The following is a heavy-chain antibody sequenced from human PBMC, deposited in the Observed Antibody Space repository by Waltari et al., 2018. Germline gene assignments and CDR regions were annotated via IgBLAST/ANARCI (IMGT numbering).Heavy chain of an antibody. CDR3: ARLRSVSSSWYFDF. V-gene: IGHV5-51*01. D-gene: IGHD6-13*01. Sequence: EVQLVQSGAEVKKPGESLKISCKGSGYTFTSYWIGWVRQMPGKGLDWMGIIYPGESDTRYNPSFQDQVTISADKSVSTAYLQWRNLKASDNAMFYCARLRSVSSSWYFDFWGQGTLVIVGS. J-gene: IGHJ4*02. CDR2: IYPGESDT. CDR1: GYTFTSYW.